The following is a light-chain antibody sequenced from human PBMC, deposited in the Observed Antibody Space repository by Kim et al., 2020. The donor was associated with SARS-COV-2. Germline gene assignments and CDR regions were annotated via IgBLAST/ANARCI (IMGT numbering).Light chain of an antibody. CDR3: TSYTSTFRV. V-gene: IGLV2-14*03. CDR1: SSDVANYNY. Sequence: QSALTQPASVSGSPGQSITISCNGTSSDVANYNYVAWYQQHPGKAPKLMIYYVNNRPSGVSNRFSGSKSGNTASLTISGLQAEDEATYYCTSYTSTFRVFGGGTQLTVL. CDR2: YVN. J-gene: IGLJ2*01.